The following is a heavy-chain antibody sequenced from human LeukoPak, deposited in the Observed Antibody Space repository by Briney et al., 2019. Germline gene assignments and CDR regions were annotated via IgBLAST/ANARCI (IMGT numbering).Heavy chain of an antibody. Sequence: PGGSLRLSCAASGFTFSTFGLHWVRQAPGKGLEWVASVWYVGGDEYYADSVKGRFKISRDNSKNTLYLQMNSLRAEDTAVYYCARGLIYYDSSGYLYYWGQGTLVTVSS. CDR1: GFTFSTFG. J-gene: IGHJ4*02. D-gene: IGHD3-22*01. CDR3: ARGLIYYDSSGYLYY. V-gene: IGHV3-33*08. CDR2: VWYVGGDE.